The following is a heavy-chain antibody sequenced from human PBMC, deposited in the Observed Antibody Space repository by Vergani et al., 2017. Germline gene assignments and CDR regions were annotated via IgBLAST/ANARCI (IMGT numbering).Heavy chain of an antibody. J-gene: IGHJ6*03. D-gene: IGHD1-7*01. Sequence: QVQLVQSGAEVKKPGASVKVSCKASGYTFTGYYMHWVRQAPGQGLEWMGWINPNSGGTNYAQKFQGRVTMTRDTSISTAYMELSRLRSDDTAVYYCARELVTGTTPGYYYYYMDVWGKGTTVTVSS. CDR3: ARELVTGTTPGYYYYYMDV. CDR1: GYTFTGYY. CDR2: INPNSGGT. V-gene: IGHV1-2*02.